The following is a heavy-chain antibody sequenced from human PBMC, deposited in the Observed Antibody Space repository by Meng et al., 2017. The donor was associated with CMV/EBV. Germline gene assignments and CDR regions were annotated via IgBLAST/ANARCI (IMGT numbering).Heavy chain of an antibody. CDR1: GYTFTGYY. J-gene: IGHJ3*02. V-gene: IGHV1-2*02. CDR3: ARGAPAELLIGGIDAFDI. CDR2: INPNSGGT. D-gene: IGHD1-26*01. Sequence: ASVKVSCKASGYTFTGYYMHWVRQAPGQGLEWMGWINPNSGGTNYAQKFQGRVTMTRDTSISTAYMELSRLRSDDTAVYYCARGAPAELLIGGIDAFDIWGQGTMVTVSS.